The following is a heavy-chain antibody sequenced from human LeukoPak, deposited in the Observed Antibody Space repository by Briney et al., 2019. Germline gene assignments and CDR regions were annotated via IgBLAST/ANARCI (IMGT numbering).Heavy chain of an antibody. Sequence: PGRSLRLSCVASGLAFSSYSMHWVRQAPGKGLEWVGVISYDGSDEYYTDSVKGRFTISRDNSKNTLYLQMNSLRAEDTAVYYCAKRDLAVAEHLFDYWGQGTLVTVSS. J-gene: IGHJ4*02. CDR2: ISYDGSDE. D-gene: IGHD6-19*01. CDR3: AKRDLAVAEHLFDY. V-gene: IGHV3-30*04. CDR1: GLAFSSYS.